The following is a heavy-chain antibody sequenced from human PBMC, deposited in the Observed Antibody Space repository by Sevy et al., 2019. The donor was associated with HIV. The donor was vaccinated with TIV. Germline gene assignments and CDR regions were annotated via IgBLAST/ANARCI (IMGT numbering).Heavy chain of an antibody. J-gene: IGHJ6*02. CDR2: ISYDRSNK. V-gene: IGHV3-30-3*01. Sequence: GGSLRLSCAASGFTFSSYAMHWVRQAPSKGLEWVAVISYDRSNKYYADSVKGRFTISRDNSKNTLYLQMNSLRAEDTAVYYCGRGTLWFGELLSYGMDVWGQGTTVTVSS. CDR3: GRGTLWFGELLSYGMDV. D-gene: IGHD3-10*01. CDR1: GFTFSSYA.